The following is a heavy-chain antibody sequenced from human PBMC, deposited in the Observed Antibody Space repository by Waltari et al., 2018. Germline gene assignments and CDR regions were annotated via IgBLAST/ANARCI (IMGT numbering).Heavy chain of an antibody. D-gene: IGHD2-2*01. V-gene: IGHV3-74*01. CDR3: ARWRFCRSTTCLYGMDV. CDR2: INSDGRRI. CDR1: GFPFSTYW. Sequence: EVQLVESGGVLAQPGGSLRLSCAASGFPFSTYWMHWVRQAPGKGLVWVSRINSDGRRISYADSVKGRFTISRDNAKNTLYLQRNSLRAEDTAVYYCARWRFCRSTTCLYGMDVWGQGTTVTVSS. J-gene: IGHJ6*02.